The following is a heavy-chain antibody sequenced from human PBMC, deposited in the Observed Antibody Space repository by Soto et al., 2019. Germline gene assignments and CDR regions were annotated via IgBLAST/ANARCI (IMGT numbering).Heavy chain of an antibody. Sequence: PSETLSLTCTVSCGSXSGYYWSWIRQPPGKGLEWIGYIYYSGSTNYNPSLKSRVTISLDTSKNQFSLKLSSVTAADTAVYYCARGPTGDQSSFDYWGQGTLVTVSS. CDR1: CGSXSGYY. J-gene: IGHJ4*02. V-gene: IGHV4-59*01. CDR2: IYYSGST. D-gene: IGHD7-27*01. CDR3: ARGPTGDQSSFDY.